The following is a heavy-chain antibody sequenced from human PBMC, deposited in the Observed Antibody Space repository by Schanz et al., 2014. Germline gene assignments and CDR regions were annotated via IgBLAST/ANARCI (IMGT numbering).Heavy chain of an antibody. V-gene: IGHV3-30*04. D-gene: IGHD6-6*01. J-gene: IGHJ6*02. CDR2: ITYDGSNK. CDR3: AKVWKDHRIAGRPGWSDGMDV. CDR1: GFTFSRHA. Sequence: QVELVESGGGVVQPGRSLRLSCAASGFTFSRHAMHWVRQAAGKGLEWVAAITYDGSNKYYAESVKGRFSISRDNSKNTLYLQMDSLRAEDTAVYYCAKVWKDHRIAGRPGWSDGMDVWGQGTTVTVSS.